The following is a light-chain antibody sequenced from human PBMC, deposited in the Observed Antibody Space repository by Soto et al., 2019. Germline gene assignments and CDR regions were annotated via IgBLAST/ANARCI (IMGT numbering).Light chain of an antibody. Sequence: QAVVTQPPSVSGAPGQRVTISCTGSSSNIGAGYDVHWYQQLPGTAPKLLIYGNNNRPSGVPDRFSGSKSGTSASLAITGLQAEDEGEYYCQSYDSSLSGSVVFGGGTKLTVL. V-gene: IGLV1-40*01. J-gene: IGLJ2*01. CDR1: SSNIGAGYD. CDR2: GNN. CDR3: QSYDSSLSGSVV.